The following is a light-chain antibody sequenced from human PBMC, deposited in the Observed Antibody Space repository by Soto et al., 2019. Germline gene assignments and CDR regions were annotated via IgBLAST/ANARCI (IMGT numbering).Light chain of an antibody. CDR2: DAT. J-gene: IGKJ3*01. CDR1: QNINNY. V-gene: IGKV1-33*01. CDR3: QQYDNEFT. Sequence: DVQMTQSPSSLSASVGDRVIITCQASQNINNYLNWYQHKPGKAPKLLIYDATNLETGVPSRFSGSGSGTHFTFTISSLQPEDIATYYCQQYDNEFTFGPGTKVQI.